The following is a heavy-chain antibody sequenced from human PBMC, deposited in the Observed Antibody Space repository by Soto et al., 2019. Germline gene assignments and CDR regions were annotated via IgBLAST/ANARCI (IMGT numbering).Heavy chain of an antibody. V-gene: IGHV3-15*07. CDR1: GFTFSNAW. J-gene: IGHJ4*02. Sequence: GGSLRLSCAASGFTFSNAWMNWVRQAPGKGLEWVGRIKSKTDGGTTDYAAPVKGRFTISRDDSKNTLYLQMNSLKTEDTAVYYCTTDLVHYDILTGYYYYFDYWGQGTLVTVSS. D-gene: IGHD3-9*01. CDR2: IKSKTDGGTT. CDR3: TTDLVHYDILTGYYYYFDY.